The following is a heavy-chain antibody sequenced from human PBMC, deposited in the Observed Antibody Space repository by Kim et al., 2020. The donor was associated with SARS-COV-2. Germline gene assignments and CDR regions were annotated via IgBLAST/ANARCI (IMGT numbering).Heavy chain of an antibody. Sequence: SETLSLTCAVYGGSFSGYYWSWIRQPPGKGLEWIGEINHSGSTNYNPSLKSRVTISVDTSKNQFSLKLSSVTAADTAVYYCARRVRVVVAAKGSTDTNWFDPWGQGTLVTVSS. J-gene: IGHJ5*02. V-gene: IGHV4-34*01. CDR2: INHSGST. D-gene: IGHD2-15*01. CDR3: ARRVRVVVAAKGSTDTNWFDP. CDR1: GGSFSGYY.